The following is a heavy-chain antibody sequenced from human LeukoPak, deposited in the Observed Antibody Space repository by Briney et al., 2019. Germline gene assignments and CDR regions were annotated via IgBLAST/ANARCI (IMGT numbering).Heavy chain of an antibody. J-gene: IGHJ4*02. V-gene: IGHV1-69*06. D-gene: IGHD2-2*01. CDR1: VGTFSSYA. CDR2: LIPIFGTA. Sequence: GSSVEVLCKAWVGTFSSYAISWVREARGQGREGMGGLIPIFGTANYAQKFQGRVTITADKSTSTAYMELSSLRSEDTAVYYCAREGYCSRTSCPRRSRYFDYWGQGTLVTVSS. CDR3: AREGYCSRTSCPRRSRYFDY.